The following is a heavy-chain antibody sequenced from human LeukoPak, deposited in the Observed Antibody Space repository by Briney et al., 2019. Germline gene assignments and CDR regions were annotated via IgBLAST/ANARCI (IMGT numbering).Heavy chain of an antibody. CDR1: GFTFSNAW. V-gene: IGHV3-15*01. D-gene: IGHD3-9*01. Sequence: GGSLRLSCAASGFTFSNAWMSWVRQAPGKGLEWVGRIKSKTDGGTTDYAAPVKGRFTISRDDSKNTLYLQMNSLRAEDTAVYYCAGGLRYFDWLLSPPPDYWGQGTLVTVSS. CDR3: AGGLRYFDWLLSPPPDY. J-gene: IGHJ4*02. CDR2: IKSKTDGGTT.